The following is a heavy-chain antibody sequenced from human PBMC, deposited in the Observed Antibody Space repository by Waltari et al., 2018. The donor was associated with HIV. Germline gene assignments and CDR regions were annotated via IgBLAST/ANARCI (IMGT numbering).Heavy chain of an antibody. D-gene: IGHD5-12*01. CDR1: GYRFTGYY. J-gene: IGHJ4*02. CDR3: AREGAGGYGGPPFDF. V-gene: IGHV1-2*06. CDR2: INPDIGGT. Sequence: QAQLVQSGAEVKKPGASVKVSCKASGYRFTGYYIPGVRQAPGQGPEWMGRINPDIGGTNYAQKFQGRVTMTRDTSISTAHMDLSRLRSDDTAIYYCAREGAGGYGGPPFDFWGQGALVTVSS.